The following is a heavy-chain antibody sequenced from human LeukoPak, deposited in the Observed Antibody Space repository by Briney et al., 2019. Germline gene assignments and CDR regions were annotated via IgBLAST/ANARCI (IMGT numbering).Heavy chain of an antibody. CDR2: IRYDGSNK. CDR1: GFTFSSYG. V-gene: IGHV3-30*02. Sequence: PGVSLRLSCAASGFTFSSYGMHWVRQAPGKGLEWVAFIRYDGSNKYYADSVKGRFTISRDNSKNTLYLQMNSLRAEDTAVYYCARHEYYYDSSGYYSDAFDIWGQGTMVTVSS. J-gene: IGHJ3*02. CDR3: ARHEYYYDSSGYYSDAFDI. D-gene: IGHD3-22*01.